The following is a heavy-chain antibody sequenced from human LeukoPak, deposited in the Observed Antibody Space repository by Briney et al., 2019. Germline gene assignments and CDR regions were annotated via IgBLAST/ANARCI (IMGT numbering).Heavy chain of an antibody. CDR3: ARDRGPYSGYDSYYFDY. J-gene: IGHJ4*02. D-gene: IGHD5-12*01. CDR1: GGSISSGGYY. V-gene: IGHV4-31*03. Sequence: SETLSLTCTISGGSISSGGYYWSWIRQHPGKGLEWIGYIYYSGSTYYNPSLKSRVTISVDTSKNQFSLKLSSVTAADTAVYYCARDRGPYSGYDSYYFDYWGQGTLVTVSS. CDR2: IYYSGST.